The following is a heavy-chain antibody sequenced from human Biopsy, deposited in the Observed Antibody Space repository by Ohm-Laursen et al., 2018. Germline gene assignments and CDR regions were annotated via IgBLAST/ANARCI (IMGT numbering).Heavy chain of an antibody. CDR3: ARDSDFWSGYYDYQQSGMDV. Sequence: GSLRLSCSASGFSFSDYHMRWIRQAPGRGLEWVSSISSTSDYIYYADSVKGRFTISRDSAKKSLYLQMNSVRADDTAVYYCARDSDFWSGYYDYQQSGMDVWGQGTTVTVSS. J-gene: IGHJ6*02. D-gene: IGHD3-3*01. CDR1: GFSFSDYH. V-gene: IGHV3-11*04. CDR2: ISSTSDYI.